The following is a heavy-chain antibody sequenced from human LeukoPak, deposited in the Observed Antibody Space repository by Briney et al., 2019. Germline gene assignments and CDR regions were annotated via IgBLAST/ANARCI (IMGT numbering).Heavy chain of an antibody. Sequence: GGPLRLSCAASGFTVSSNYMSWVRQAPGKGLEWVSVIYSGGSTYYADSVKGRFTISRDNSKNTLYLQMNSLRAEDTAVYYCARSPNDDYGDYWNYWGQGTLVTVSS. CDR3: ARSPNDDYGDYWNY. CDR1: GFTVSSNY. D-gene: IGHD4-17*01. J-gene: IGHJ4*02. V-gene: IGHV3-66*01. CDR2: IYSGGST.